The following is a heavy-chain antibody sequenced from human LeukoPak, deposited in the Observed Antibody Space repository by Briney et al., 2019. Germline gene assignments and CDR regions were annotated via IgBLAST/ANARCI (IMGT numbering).Heavy chain of an antibody. J-gene: IGHJ6*03. CDR3: ARGAPYYDFWSGYYGTSGYYYYYMDV. Sequence: SETLSLTCTVSGGSISSYYWSWIRQPPGKGLEWIGYIYYSGSTNYNPSLKSRVTISVDTSKNQFSLKLSSVTAADTAVYYCARGAPYYDFWSGYYGTSGYYYYYMDVWGKGTTVTVSS. D-gene: IGHD3-3*01. V-gene: IGHV4-59*01. CDR1: GGSISSYY. CDR2: IYYSGST.